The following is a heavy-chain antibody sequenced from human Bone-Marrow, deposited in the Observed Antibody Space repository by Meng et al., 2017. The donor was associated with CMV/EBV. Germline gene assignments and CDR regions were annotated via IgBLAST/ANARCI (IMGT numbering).Heavy chain of an antibody. J-gene: IGHJ4*02. V-gene: IGHV4-30-4*08. Sequence: SETLSLTCTVSGGSISSGDYYWSWIRQPPGKGLEWIGYIYYSGSTYYNPSLKSRVTISVDTSKNQFSLKLSSVTAADTAVYYCARMDFWSGYYGDYWGQGTLVTFSS. CDR1: GGSISSGDYY. CDR2: IYYSGST. D-gene: IGHD3-3*01. CDR3: ARMDFWSGYYGDY.